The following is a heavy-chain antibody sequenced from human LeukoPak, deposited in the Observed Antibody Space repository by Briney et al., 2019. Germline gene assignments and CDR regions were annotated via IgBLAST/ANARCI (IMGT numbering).Heavy chain of an antibody. D-gene: IGHD2-8*01. CDR3: ARVPRVSEAY. J-gene: IGHJ4*02. CDR2: IDQDGGDI. V-gene: IGHV3-7*01. CDR1: GFSFSTLY. Sequence: GGSLRLSCAASGFSFSTLYMAWFGKPPGRALEWVANIDQDGGDINYGDSVRGRFTISRDNAKNSLYLQMNSLKAEDTAVYYCARVPRVSEAYWGQGTLVTVSS.